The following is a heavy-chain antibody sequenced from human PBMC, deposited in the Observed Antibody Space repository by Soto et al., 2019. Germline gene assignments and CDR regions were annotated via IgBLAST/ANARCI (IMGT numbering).Heavy chain of an antibody. V-gene: IGHV3-11*06. D-gene: IGHD2-21*01. CDR1: EFSLSDFY. CDR2: ISINSNYR. J-gene: IGHJ4*02. Sequence: QIQLVESGGGLVKPGGSLRLSCAASEFSLSDFYISWICQAPGKGLEWVSYISINSNYREYADSVKGRHTISRDNAKNSLYLQMNSLRGEDTAVYYCVRCGGGGQFDYWGQGTLVSVSS. CDR3: VRCGGGGQFDY.